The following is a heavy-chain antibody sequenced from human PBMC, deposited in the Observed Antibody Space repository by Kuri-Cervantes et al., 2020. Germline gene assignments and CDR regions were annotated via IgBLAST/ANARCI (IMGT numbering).Heavy chain of an antibody. Sequence: GESLKISCIASGFTFSTYSMAWVRQAPGKGLQWVANILESASKKEYVDSVEGRFTISRDDARNSLYLQMYSLRVEDTAVYYCARSNSVIRINWFDPWGQGTLVTVSS. CDR2: ILESASKK. V-gene: IGHV3-7*02. J-gene: IGHJ5*02. D-gene: IGHD3-16*02. CDR1: GFTFSTYS. CDR3: ARSNSVIRINWFDP.